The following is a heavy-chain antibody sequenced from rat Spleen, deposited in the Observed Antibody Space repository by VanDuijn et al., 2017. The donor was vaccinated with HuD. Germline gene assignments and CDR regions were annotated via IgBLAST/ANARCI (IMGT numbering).Heavy chain of an antibody. CDR1: GFSLTSYN. CDR2: IWNTGGT. CDR3: ARETPYGFTLDY. D-gene: IGHD4-1*01. Sequence: QVQLKESGPGLVQPSQTLSLTCTVAGFSLTSYNVHWVRQPPGKGLEWMGVIWNTGGTRYNSALKSRLTISKDTSKSQIFLKMNSLQTEDTATYYCARETPYGFTLDYWGQGVLVTVSS. V-gene: IGHV2-41*01. J-gene: IGHJ2*01.